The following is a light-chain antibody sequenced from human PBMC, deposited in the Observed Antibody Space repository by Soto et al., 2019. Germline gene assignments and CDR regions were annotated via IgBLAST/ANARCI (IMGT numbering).Light chain of an antibody. CDR1: QSISSY. Sequence: DIQMTQSPASRSASVGDSVTLTFRASQSISSYLNWYQQKPGKAPKLLIYDASSLESGVPSRFSGSGSGTEFTLTISSLQPDDFATYYCQQYNSYWKFGQGTKVDI. V-gene: IGKV1-5*01. CDR2: DAS. J-gene: IGKJ1*01. CDR3: QQYNSYWK.